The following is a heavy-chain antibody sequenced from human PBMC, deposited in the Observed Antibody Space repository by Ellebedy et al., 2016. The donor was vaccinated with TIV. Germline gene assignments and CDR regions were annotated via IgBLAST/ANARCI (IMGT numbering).Heavy chain of an antibody. CDR2: IYYSGST. CDR1: GGSISSGGYY. D-gene: IGHD2-15*01. V-gene: IGHV4-31*03. Sequence: MPSETLSLTCTVSGGSISSGGYYWSWIRQHPGKGLEWIGHIYYSGSTSYNPSLKSRVTISADMSKNQFSLKLSSVTAADTAVYYCAGGGRGFLLDYWGQGTLVTVSS. J-gene: IGHJ4*02. CDR3: AGGGRGFLLDY.